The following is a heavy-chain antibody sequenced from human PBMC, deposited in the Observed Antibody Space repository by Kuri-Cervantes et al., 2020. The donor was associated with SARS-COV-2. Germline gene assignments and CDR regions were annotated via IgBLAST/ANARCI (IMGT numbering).Heavy chain of an antibody. Sequence: GESLKISCSASGFTFSSYAMHWVRQAPGKGLEYVSAISSNGGSTYYADSVKGRFTISRDNSKNTLYLQMNSLRAEDTAVYYCARGQQAARSWWFDPWGQGTLVTVSS. J-gene: IGHJ5*02. D-gene: IGHD6-6*01. CDR1: GFTFSSYA. V-gene: IGHV3-64*04. CDR3: ARGQQAARSWWFDP. CDR2: ISSNGGST.